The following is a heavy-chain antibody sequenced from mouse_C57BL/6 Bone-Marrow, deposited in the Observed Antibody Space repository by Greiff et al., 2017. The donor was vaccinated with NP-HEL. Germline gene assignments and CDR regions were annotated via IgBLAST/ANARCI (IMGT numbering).Heavy chain of an antibody. V-gene: IGHV1-64*01. CDR2: IHPNSGST. D-gene: IGHD1-1*01. J-gene: IGHJ3*01. CDR1: GYTFTSYW. Sequence: VQLQQPGAELVKPGASVKLSCKASGYTFTSYWMHWVKQRPGQGLEWIGMIHPNSGSTNYNEKFKSKATLTVDKSSSTAYMQLSSLTSEDSAVYFRGQPVYYGRPWFAYWGQGTLGPVSA. CDR3: GQPVYYGRPWFAY.